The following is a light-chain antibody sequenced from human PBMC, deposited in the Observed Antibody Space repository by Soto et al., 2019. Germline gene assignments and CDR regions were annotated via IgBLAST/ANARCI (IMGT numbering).Light chain of an antibody. CDR1: QSVSSY. CDR3: QQYSFMWT. CDR2: DAS. Sequence: EIVLTQSPATLSLSPGERATLSCRASQSVSSYLAWYQQKPGQAPRLLIYDASNRATGIPARFSGSGSGTDFTLTINRLEPEDFAVYYCQQYSFMWTFGQGTKVDI. V-gene: IGKV3-11*01. J-gene: IGKJ1*01.